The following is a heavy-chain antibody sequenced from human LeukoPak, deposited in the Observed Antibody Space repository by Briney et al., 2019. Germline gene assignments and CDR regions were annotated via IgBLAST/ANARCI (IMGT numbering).Heavy chain of an antibody. V-gene: IGHV3-64*01. Sequence: GGSLRLSCAGSGFTFSNYAMYWTRQAPGKGLENVAGIGSNGDSTYYANSVKGRFTISRDNSKNTLFLQMGSLRAEDMAVYYCARGNVVGATRPFDYWGQGTLATVSS. CDR1: GFTFSNYA. CDR2: IGSNGDST. D-gene: IGHD1-26*01. J-gene: IGHJ4*02. CDR3: ARGNVVGATRPFDY.